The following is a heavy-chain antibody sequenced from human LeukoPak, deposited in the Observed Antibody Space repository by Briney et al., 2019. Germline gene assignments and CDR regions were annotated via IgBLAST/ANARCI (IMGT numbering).Heavy chain of an antibody. CDR1: GGSLSGYY. CDR3: ARAGAFSPRGYCSSTSCYAFDY. CDR2: INHRGST. Sequence: SETLSLTCAVYGGSLSGYYWSWIRQPPAKGLEGIGEINHRGSTNYNPCLKSRVTISVDTSKNQFSLKLSSVTAAATAVYYCARAGAFSPRGYCSSTSCYAFDYWGQETLVTVSS. J-gene: IGHJ4*02. V-gene: IGHV4-34*01. D-gene: IGHD2-2*01.